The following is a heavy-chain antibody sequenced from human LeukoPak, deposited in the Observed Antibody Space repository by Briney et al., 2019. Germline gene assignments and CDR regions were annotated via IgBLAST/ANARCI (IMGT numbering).Heavy chain of an antibody. J-gene: IGHJ5*02. V-gene: IGHV1-2*02. CDR3: ARDFGVATNWFDP. D-gene: IGHD3-3*01. Sequence: ASVKVSCKASGYTFTAYYIHWVRQAPGQGLEWMGWINPNSGGTNYAQNFQGRVTMTRDTSISTAYMELSRLRSNDTAVYYCARDFGVATNWFDPWGQGTLVTVSS. CDR2: INPNSGGT. CDR1: GYTFTAYY.